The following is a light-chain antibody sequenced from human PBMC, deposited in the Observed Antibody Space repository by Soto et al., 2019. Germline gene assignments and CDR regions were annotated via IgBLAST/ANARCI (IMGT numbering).Light chain of an antibody. V-gene: IGKV3-11*01. CDR1: QSVSSY. J-gene: IGKJ4*01. CDR2: DAS. CDR3: QQRSNWPST. Sequence: EMVLTKAQATLSLSPGDRATLSCRASQSVSSYLAWYQQKPGQAPKLLIYDASNRATGIPARFSGSGSGTDFTLTITRREIAEYAVYYCQQRSNWPSTFVAGTKVELK.